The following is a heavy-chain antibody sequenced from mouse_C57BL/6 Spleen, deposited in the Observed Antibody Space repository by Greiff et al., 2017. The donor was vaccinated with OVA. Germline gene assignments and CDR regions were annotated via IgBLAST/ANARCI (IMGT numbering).Heavy chain of an antibody. V-gene: IGHV1-9*01. J-gene: IGHJ3*01. D-gene: IGHD1-1*01. CDR3: ARPICCGSNYWFAY. CDR1: GYTFTGYW. Sequence: VQLQQPGAELMKPGASVKLSCKATGYTFTGYWIAWVKQRPGHGLEWIGDILPGSGSTNYNEKFKGKATFTADTSSNTAYMQLSSLTTEDSAIDYCARPICCGSNYWFAYWGQGTLLTVSA. CDR2: ILPGSGST.